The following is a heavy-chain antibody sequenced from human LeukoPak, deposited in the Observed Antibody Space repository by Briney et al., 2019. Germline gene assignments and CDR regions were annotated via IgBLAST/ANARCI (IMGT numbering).Heavy chain of an antibody. D-gene: IGHD2-2*02. V-gene: IGHV3-9*01. CDR2: ISWNSGSI. Sequence: GRSLRLSCAASGFTFDDYAMHWVRQAPGKGLEWVSGISWNSGSIGYADSVKGRFTISRDNAKNSLYLQMNSLRAEDTALYYCAKDIIPYCSSTSCYTGSDYWGQGTLVTVSS. CDR3: AKDIIPYCSSTSCYTGSDY. J-gene: IGHJ4*02. CDR1: GFTFDDYA.